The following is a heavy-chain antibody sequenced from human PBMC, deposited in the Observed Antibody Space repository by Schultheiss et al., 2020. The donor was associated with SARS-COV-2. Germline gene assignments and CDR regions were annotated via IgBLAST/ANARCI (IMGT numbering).Heavy chain of an antibody. CDR1: GGSFSGYY. CDR3: ARGQRYSSSWYHDY. J-gene: IGHJ4*02. V-gene: IGHV4-34*01. Sequence: SETLSLTCAVYGGSFSGYYWSWIRQPPGKGLEWIGEINHSGSTNYNPSLKSRVTISVDTSKNQFSLKLSSVTAADTAVYYCARGQRYSSSWYHDYWGQGTLVTVSS. CDR2: INHSGST. D-gene: IGHD6-13*01.